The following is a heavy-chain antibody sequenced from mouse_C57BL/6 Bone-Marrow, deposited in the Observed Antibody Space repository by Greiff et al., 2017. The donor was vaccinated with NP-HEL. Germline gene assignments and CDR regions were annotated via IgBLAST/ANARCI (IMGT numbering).Heavy chain of an antibody. D-gene: IGHD2-3*01. V-gene: IGHV14-1*01. Sequence: QLQQSGAELVRPGASVKLSCTASGFNIKDYYMHWVKQRPEQGLEWIGRIDPEDGDTEYAPKFQGKATMTADTSSNTAYLQLSSLTSEDTAVYYCTTFNDGYYGGCFDYWGQGTTLTVSS. CDR2: IDPEDGDT. CDR1: GFNIKDYY. CDR3: TTFNDGYYGGCFDY. J-gene: IGHJ2*01.